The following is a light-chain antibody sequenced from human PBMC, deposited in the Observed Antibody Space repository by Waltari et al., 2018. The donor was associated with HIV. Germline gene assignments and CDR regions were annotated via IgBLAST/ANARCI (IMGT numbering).Light chain of an antibody. CDR3: SSYTANSRI. Sequence: QSALTQPASVSGSLGQSITISCTGTSSNVGGPNSVPWYTQHPGKSPKLLISDVSNRPSGCSNRFSGSKSGNTASLTISGLQAEDEADYYCSSYTANSRIFGGGTRLTVL. CDR2: DVS. CDR1: SSNVGGPNS. J-gene: IGLJ2*01. V-gene: IGLV2-14*03.